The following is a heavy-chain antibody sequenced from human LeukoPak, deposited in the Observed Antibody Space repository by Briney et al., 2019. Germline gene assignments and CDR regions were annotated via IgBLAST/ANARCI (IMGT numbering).Heavy chain of an antibody. J-gene: IGHJ4*02. V-gene: IGHV3-7*01. Sequence: GGSLRLSCAASGFTFSSYWMSWVRQAPGKGLEWVANIKPDGNEKYYVDSVKGRFTISRDNAKNSLYLQMNSLRAEDTAVYYCVRWVCSPTSCYYFDYWGQGTLVVVSS. D-gene: IGHD2-2*01. CDR2: IKPDGNEK. CDR1: GFTFSSYW. CDR3: VRWVCSPTSCYYFDY.